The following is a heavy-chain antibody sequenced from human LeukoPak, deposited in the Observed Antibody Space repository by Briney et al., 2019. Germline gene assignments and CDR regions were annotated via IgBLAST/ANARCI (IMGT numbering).Heavy chain of an antibody. CDR2: ISGSGGST. J-gene: IGHJ4*02. D-gene: IGHD3-10*01. CDR1: GFTFSSYA. V-gene: IGHV3-23*01. Sequence: GGSLRLSCAASGFTFSSYAMSWVRQAPGKGLEWVSAISGSGGSTYYADSVKGRFTISRDNSKNTLYLQMNSLRAEDTAVYYCAKHPGFGEVPYYFDYWGQGTLVTVSS. CDR3: AKHPGFGEVPYYFDY.